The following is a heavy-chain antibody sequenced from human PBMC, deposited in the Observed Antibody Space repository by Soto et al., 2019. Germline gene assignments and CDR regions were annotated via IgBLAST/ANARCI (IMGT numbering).Heavy chain of an antibody. CDR3: ARGEISGWYFDY. D-gene: IGHD6-19*01. V-gene: IGHV4-34*01. J-gene: IGHJ4*02. Sequence: QVQLQQWGATLLKPSEPLSLTCTVYGGSFSGYYWSWIRQPPGKGLEWIGEINHSGSTKYNPSLMSRVSMSLDTSNNQFSLKLSSVTAADTAVYYCARGEISGWYFDYWGQGTLVTVSS. CDR2: INHSGST. CDR1: GGSFSGYY.